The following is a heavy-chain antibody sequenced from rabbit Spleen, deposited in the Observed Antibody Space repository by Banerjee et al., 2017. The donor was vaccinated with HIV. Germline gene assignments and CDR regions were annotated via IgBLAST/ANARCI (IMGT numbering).Heavy chain of an antibody. CDR2: IYTGSGYT. Sequence: QQQLVESGGGLVKPGGTLTLTCNASGIDFSSHYYMCWVRQAPGKGLELIGCIYTGSGYTYYASWVNGRFTISSDNAQSTVDLKMTSLTAADTATYFCARSNGGLIYFHFWGPGHPRHRL. CDR3: ARSNGGLIYFHF. CDR1: GIDFSSHYY. V-gene: IGHV1S43*01. J-gene: IGHJ4*01. D-gene: IGHD1-1*01.